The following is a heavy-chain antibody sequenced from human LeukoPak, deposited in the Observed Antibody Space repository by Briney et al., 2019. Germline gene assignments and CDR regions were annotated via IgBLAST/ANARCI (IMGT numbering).Heavy chain of an antibody. Sequence: SETLSLTCAVYGGSFSGYYWSWIRQPPGKGLEWIGEINHSGSTNYNPSLKSRVTISVDMSKNQFSLKLSSVTAADTAVYYCARGSNVLLWFGELLPFDYWGQGTLVTVSS. CDR2: INHSGST. CDR3: ARGSNVLLWFGELLPFDY. V-gene: IGHV4-34*01. J-gene: IGHJ4*02. D-gene: IGHD3-10*01. CDR1: GGSFSGYY.